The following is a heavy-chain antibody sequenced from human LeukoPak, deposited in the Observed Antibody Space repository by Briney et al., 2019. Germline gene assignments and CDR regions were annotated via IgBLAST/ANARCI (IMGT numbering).Heavy chain of an antibody. CDR1: GFTFSSYW. V-gene: IGHV3-7*01. D-gene: IGHD1-7*01. CDR3: ARASPDWNYVYAFAI. Sequence: GGSLRLSCAASGFTFSSYWMSWVRQAPGKGLEWVANIKQDGSEKYYVDSVKGRFTISRDNAKNSLYLQMNSLRAEDTALYSCARASPDWNYVYAFAIWGQGTMVTVSS. J-gene: IGHJ3*02. CDR2: IKQDGSEK.